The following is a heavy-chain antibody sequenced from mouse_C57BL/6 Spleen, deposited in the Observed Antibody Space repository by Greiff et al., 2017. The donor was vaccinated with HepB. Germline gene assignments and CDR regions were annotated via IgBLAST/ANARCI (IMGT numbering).Heavy chain of an antibody. Sequence: DVKLQESGPELVKPGASVKIPCKASGYTFTDYNMDWVKQSHGKSLEWIGDINPNNGGTIYNQKFKGKATLTVDKSSSTAYMELRSLTSEDTAVYYCALTLYDPFAYWGQGTLVTVSA. D-gene: IGHD2-3*01. CDR1: GYTFTDYN. CDR2: INPNNGGT. J-gene: IGHJ3*01. CDR3: ALTLYDPFAY. V-gene: IGHV1-18*01.